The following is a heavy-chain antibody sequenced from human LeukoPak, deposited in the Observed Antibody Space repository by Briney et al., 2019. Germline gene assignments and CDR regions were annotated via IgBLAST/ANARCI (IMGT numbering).Heavy chain of an antibody. CDR2: VGTAGDT. Sequence: GGSLRLSCAASGFTFSNYGMHWVRQATGKGLEWVSSVGTAGDTDYPGSVKGRFTISRENAKNSLYLQMDSLRPEDTAVYYCAREVYGGDQDAFDIWGQGTMVSVSS. J-gene: IGHJ3*02. CDR1: GFTFSNYG. D-gene: IGHD4-23*01. CDR3: AREVYGGDQDAFDI. V-gene: IGHV3-13*01.